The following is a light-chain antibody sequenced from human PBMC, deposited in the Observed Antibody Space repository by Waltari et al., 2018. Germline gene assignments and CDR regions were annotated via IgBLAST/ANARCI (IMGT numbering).Light chain of an antibody. CDR2: WPS. V-gene: IGKV4-1*01. CDR3: QKSYSTPPT. Sequence: DIVMTQSPDSLAVSLGERFTINCKTSNSVLFIPNNKNYFSWYQQTPGQTPSLLIYWPSTREAGFPDRLRGSGAGTVLPRTISSMPPEAVAADFCQKSYSTPPTFGGGTRVEIK. CDR1: NSVLFIPNNKNY. J-gene: IGKJ4*01.